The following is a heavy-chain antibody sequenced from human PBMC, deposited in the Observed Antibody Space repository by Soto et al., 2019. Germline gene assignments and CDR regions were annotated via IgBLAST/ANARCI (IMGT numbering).Heavy chain of an antibody. J-gene: IGHJ5*02. CDR3: AGALVYSYKTRWSDP. Sequence: QVQLVQSGAEVKKPGASVKVSCKASGYTFTSYAMHWVRQAPGQRLEWMGWTNAGNGNTKYSQKFQGRVTITRDTSASTAYMELSSLGSEDTAVYYGAGALVYSYKTRWSDPWGQGTLVTVSS. V-gene: IGHV1-3*01. CDR1: GYTFTSYA. D-gene: IGHD5-18*01. CDR2: TNAGNGNT.